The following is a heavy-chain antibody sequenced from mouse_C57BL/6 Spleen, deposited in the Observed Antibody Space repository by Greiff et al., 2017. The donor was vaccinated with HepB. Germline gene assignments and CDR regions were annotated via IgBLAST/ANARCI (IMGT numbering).Heavy chain of an antibody. CDR1: GFTFSSYA. CDR3: ARDYDHFDY. V-gene: IGHV5-4*01. J-gene: IGHJ2*01. D-gene: IGHD2-3*01. Sequence: EVQRVESGGGLVKPGGSLKLSCAASGFTFSSYAMSWVRQTPEKRLEWVATISDGGSYTYYPDNVKGRFTISRDNAKNNLYLQMSHLKSEDTAMYYCARDYDHFDYWGQGTTLTVSS. CDR2: ISDGGSYT.